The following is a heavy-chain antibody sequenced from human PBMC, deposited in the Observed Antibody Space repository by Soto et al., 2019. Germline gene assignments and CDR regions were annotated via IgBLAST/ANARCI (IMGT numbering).Heavy chain of an antibody. J-gene: IGHJ5*02. CDR2: IDYSGNT. D-gene: IGHD4-17*01. V-gene: IGHV4-31*03. Sequence: QVHLQESGPGLMKPSQTLSLTCTVSGGSISSGGYYWSWIRQHPGKGLEWIGYIDYSGNTYYNPSLKSRVTISVDTSKNQFSLRLSSVTAADTAVYYCARDDYGGNSGIWFDPWGQGTLVTVSS. CDR1: GGSISSGGYY. CDR3: ARDDYGGNSGIWFDP.